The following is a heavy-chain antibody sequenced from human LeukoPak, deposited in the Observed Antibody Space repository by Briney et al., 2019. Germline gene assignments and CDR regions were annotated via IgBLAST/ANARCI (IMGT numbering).Heavy chain of an antibody. J-gene: IGHJ3*02. V-gene: IGHV4-34*01. CDR2: IYYSGST. CDR3: ARECLGRRGEDAFDI. CDR1: GGSFSGYY. Sequence: SETLSLTCAVYGGSFSGYYWSWLRQPPGKGLEWIGSIYYSGSTYYNPSLKSRVTISVDTSKNQFSLKLSSVTAADTAVYYCARECLGRRGEDAFDIRGQGTMFTVSS. D-gene: IGHD3-16*01.